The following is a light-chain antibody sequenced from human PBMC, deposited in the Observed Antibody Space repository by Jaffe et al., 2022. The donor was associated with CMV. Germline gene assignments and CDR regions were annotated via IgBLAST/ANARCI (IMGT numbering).Light chain of an antibody. J-gene: IGLJ3*02. CDR2: GKN. CDR3: NSRDSSGNPLRW. CDR1: SLRSYY. V-gene: IGLV3-19*01. Sequence: SSELTQDPAVSVALGQTVRITCQGDSLRSYYASWYQQKPGQAPVLVIYGKNNRPSGIPDRFSGSSSGNTASLTITGAQAEDEADYYCNSRDSSGNPLRWFGGGTKLTVL.